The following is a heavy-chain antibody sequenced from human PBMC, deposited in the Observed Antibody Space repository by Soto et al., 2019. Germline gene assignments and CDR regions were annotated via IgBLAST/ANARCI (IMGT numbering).Heavy chain of an antibody. D-gene: IGHD3-22*01. CDR2: IYSGGST. CDR3: ARVRSDYYDSSGYSHDAFDI. Sequence: GGSLRLSCAASGFTVSSNYMSWVRQAPGKGLEWVSVIYSGGSTYYADSVKGRFTISRDNSKNTLYLQMNSLRAEDTAVYYCARVRSDYYDSSGYSHDAFDIWGQGTMVTVSS. V-gene: IGHV3-53*01. J-gene: IGHJ3*02. CDR1: GFTVSSNY.